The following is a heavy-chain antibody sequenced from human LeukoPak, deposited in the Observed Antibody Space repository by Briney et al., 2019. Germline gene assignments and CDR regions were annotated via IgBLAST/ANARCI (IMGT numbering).Heavy chain of an antibody. D-gene: IGHD1-1*01. Sequence: GGSLRLSCTASGFAFGDYAMSWIRQAPGKGLEWVGFIRSKAYGETADYAASVKGRFTISRDDSKAIAYLQMNSLKTEDTAVYHCTRDRGAYNLYDYWGQGTLVTVSS. CDR2: IRSKAYGETA. J-gene: IGHJ4*02. CDR1: GFAFGDYA. V-gene: IGHV3-49*03. CDR3: TRDRGAYNLYDY.